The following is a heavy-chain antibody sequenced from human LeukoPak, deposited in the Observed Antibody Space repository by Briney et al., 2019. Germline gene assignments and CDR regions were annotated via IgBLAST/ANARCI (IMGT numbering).Heavy chain of an antibody. CDR2: IRYDGSNK. V-gene: IGHV3-30*02. J-gene: IGHJ6*03. D-gene: IGHD2-2*02. Sequence: PGGSLRLSCAASGFTFSSYGMHWVRQAPGKGLEWVAFIRYDGSNKYYADSVKGRFTISRDNSKNTLYLQMNSLRAEDTAVYYCAKDGNQLLYPLPRFYYMDVWGKGTTVTVSS. CDR3: AKDGNQLLYPLPRFYYMDV. CDR1: GFTFSSYG.